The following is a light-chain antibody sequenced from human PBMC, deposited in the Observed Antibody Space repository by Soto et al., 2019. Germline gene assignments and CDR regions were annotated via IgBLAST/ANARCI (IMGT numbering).Light chain of an antibody. V-gene: IGKV1-5*01. Sequence: DIQMTQSPSTLSASVGDRVTITCRASQSVGSWLAWYQQKPGKAPMLLIYDASTLETGVPSRFSGTGSGTEFTLAIGSLQPDDFATYYCQQYNSYSRTFGQGTKVDMK. CDR1: QSVGSW. CDR2: DAS. J-gene: IGKJ1*01. CDR3: QQYNSYSRT.